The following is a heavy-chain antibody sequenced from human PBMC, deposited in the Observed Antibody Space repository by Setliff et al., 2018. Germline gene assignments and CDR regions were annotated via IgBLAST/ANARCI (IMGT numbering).Heavy chain of an antibody. CDR3: ARLYHNDNSADFRRAPFDV. CDR2: VYYTGTT. V-gene: IGHV4-59*01. Sequence: SETLSLTCTVSGGSINNYYWSWIRQAPGKGLEWVGYVYYTGTTNYSPSLKGRVIISVDASKNRLSLQLNSVTPADTAVYYCARLYHNDNSADFRRAPFDVWGQGIMVTVSS. CDR1: GGSINNYY. J-gene: IGHJ3*01. D-gene: IGHD3-22*01.